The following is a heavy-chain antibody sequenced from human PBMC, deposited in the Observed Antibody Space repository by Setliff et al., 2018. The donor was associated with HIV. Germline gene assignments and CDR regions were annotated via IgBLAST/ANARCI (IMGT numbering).Heavy chain of an antibody. CDR3: ARGFVAVGHYYYYYMDV. CDR2: IYYSGST. D-gene: IGHD6-19*01. CDR1: GGSISSSSYY. J-gene: IGHJ6*03. V-gene: IGHV4-31*03. Sequence: SETLSLTCTVSGGSISSSSYYWGWIRQPPGKGLEWIGYIYYSGSTYYNPSLKSRVTMSVDTSKNQFSLKLSSVTAADTAVYYCARGFVAVGHYYYYYMDVWGKGTTVTVSS.